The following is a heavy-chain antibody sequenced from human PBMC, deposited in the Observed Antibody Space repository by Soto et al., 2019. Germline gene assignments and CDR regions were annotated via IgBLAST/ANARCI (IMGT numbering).Heavy chain of an antibody. J-gene: IGHJ6*02. D-gene: IGHD1-20*01. V-gene: IGHV3-11*01. CDR3: AREPLTGTTYYYYYGMDV. Sequence: QVQLVESGGGLVKPGGSLRLSCAASGFTFSDYYMSWIRQAPGKGLEWVSYISSSGSTIYYADSVKGRFTISRDNAKNSLYLQMNSLRAEDTAVYSCAREPLTGTTYYYYYGMDVWGQGTTVTVSS. CDR2: ISSSGSTI. CDR1: GFTFSDYY.